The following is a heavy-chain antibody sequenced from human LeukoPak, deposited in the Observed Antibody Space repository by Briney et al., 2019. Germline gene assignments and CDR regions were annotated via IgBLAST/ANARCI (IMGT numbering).Heavy chain of an antibody. D-gene: IGHD3-3*01. CDR1: GFTFSSYS. J-gene: IGHJ4*02. Sequence: GGSLRLSCAASGFTFSSYSMNWVRQAPGKGLEWVSYISSSSSTIYYADSVKGRFTISRDNAKNSLYLQMNSLRAEDTAVYYCARAHDFWSGFVDYWGQGTLVTVSS. CDR3: ARAHDFWSGFVDY. CDR2: ISSSSSTI. V-gene: IGHV3-48*01.